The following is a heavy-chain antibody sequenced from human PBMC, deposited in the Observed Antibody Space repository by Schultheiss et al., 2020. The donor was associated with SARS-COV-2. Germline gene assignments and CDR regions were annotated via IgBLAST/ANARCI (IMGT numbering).Heavy chain of an antibody. V-gene: IGHV4-59*01. J-gene: IGHJ4*02. D-gene: IGHD6-13*01. CDR3: ACYSSSWYNY. CDR1: GGSISSYY. Sequence: SQTLSLTCTVSGGSISSYYWSWIRQPPGKGLEWIGYIYYSGSTNYNPSLKSRVTISVDTSKNQFSLKLSSVTAADTAVYYCACYSSSWYNYWGQGTLVTVSS. CDR2: IYYSGST.